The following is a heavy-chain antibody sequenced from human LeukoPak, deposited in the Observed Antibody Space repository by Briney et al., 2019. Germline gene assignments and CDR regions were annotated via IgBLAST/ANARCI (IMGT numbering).Heavy chain of an antibody. CDR1: GFTFSSHW. D-gene: IGHD6-19*01. CDR2: IKEGGGVE. J-gene: IGHJ4*02. CDR3: ARDSRWLLGY. Sequence: GGSLRLSCTASGFTFSSHWMTWVRQPPGKGLEWVANIKEGGGVEYYVDSVRGRFTISRDNTKNALYLQMNNLRADDTAVYFCARDSRWLLGYWGQGTLITVSS. V-gene: IGHV3-7*03.